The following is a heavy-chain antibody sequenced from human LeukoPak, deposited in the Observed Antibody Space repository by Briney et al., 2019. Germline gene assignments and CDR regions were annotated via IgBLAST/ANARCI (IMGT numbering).Heavy chain of an antibody. CDR1: GFTFSSYG. D-gene: IGHD3-9*01. CDR3: AKEYLGYFDWLLS. Sequence: PGGTLRLSCAASGFTFSSYGMSWVRQAPGKGLEWVSAISGSGGSTYYADSVKGRFTISRDNSKNTLYLQMNSLRAEDTAVYYCAKEYLGYFDWLLSWGQGTLVTVSS. V-gene: IGHV3-23*01. CDR2: ISGSGGST. J-gene: IGHJ4*02.